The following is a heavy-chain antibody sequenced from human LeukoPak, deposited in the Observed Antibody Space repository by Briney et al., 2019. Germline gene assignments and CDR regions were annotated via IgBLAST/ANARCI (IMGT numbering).Heavy chain of an antibody. D-gene: IGHD3-10*02. CDR1: GFTFSSYE. J-gene: IGHJ6*04. CDR2: ISSSGSTI. Sequence: GGSLRLSCAASGFTFSSYEMNWVRQAPGKGMEWVSYISSSGSTIYYADSVKGRFTISRDNAKNSLYLQMNSLRAEDTAVYYCAELGITMIGGVWGKRTTVTISS. CDR3: AELGITMIGGV. V-gene: IGHV3-48*03.